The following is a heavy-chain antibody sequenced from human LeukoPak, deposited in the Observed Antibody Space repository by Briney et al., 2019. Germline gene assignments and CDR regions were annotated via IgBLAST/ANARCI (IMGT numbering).Heavy chain of an antibody. CDR1: GVSIRSYY. CDR2: IYYSGST. Sequence: PSETLSLTCIVSGVSIRSYYWSWIRQPPGKGLEWIGYIYYSGSTNYDPSLKSRVTMSVDTSKNQFSLKLSSVTAADTAVYYCARLSGGYGSGSYYYYYYYMDVWGKGTTVTISS. V-gene: IGHV4-59*12. CDR3: ARLSGGYGSGSYYYYYYYMDV. J-gene: IGHJ6*03. D-gene: IGHD3-10*01.